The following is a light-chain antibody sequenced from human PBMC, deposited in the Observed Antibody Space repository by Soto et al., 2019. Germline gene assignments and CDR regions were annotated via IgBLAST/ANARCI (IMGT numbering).Light chain of an antibody. CDR3: QQYHNWPT. CDR2: DAS. CDR1: QSVSSN. Sequence: EIVMTQSPATLSVSPGESATLSFRASQSVSSNLAWHQQKPGQAPRILMYDASTRATGISARFSGSGSGTEFTLTISSLQSEDFAVYYCQQYHNWPTFGQGTKVDI. J-gene: IGKJ1*01. V-gene: IGKV3-15*01.